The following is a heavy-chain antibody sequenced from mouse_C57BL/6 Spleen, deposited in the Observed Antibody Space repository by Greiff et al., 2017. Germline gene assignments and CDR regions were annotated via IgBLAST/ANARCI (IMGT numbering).Heavy chain of an antibody. CDR3: DRRRTAQALDYFDY. Sequence: VQLQQSGAELMKPGASVKLSCKASGYTFTGYWIEWVKQRPGHGLEWIGEILPGSGSTTYNEKFKGKATYTADTSSNTAYMQLSRLTTEDSAIYDCDRRRTAQALDYFDYWGQGTTLTVSS. J-gene: IGHJ2*01. V-gene: IGHV1-9*01. CDR2: ILPGSGST. CDR1: GYTFTGYW. D-gene: IGHD3-2*02.